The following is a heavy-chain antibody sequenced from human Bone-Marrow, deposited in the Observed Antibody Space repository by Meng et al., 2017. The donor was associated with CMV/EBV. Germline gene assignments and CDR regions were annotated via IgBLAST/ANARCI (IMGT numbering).Heavy chain of an antibody. Sequence: GESLKISCAASGFTFNSYSVNWVRQAPGKGLEWVASISSSSSYIFYADSVKGRLTISRDNTKKSLYLQMNSLRAEDTAVYYCARCREWLRPHPDDMDVWGQGTTVTVSS. CDR1: GFTFNSYS. J-gene: IGHJ6*02. V-gene: IGHV3-21*01. D-gene: IGHD5-12*01. CDR3: ARCREWLRPHPDDMDV. CDR2: ISSSSSYI.